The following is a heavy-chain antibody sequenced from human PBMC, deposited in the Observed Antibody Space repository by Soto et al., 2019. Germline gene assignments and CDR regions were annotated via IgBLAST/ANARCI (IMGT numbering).Heavy chain of an antibody. CDR2: INPSGGST. D-gene: IGHD2-15*01. J-gene: IGHJ5*02. CDR3: SRRARGACRGGSCGFDP. CDR1: GYTFTSYY. Sequence: QVQLVQSGAEVKKPGASVKVSCKASGYTFTSYYMHWVRQAPGQGLEWMGIINPSGGSTSYAQKFPGRGTMTRDTSQRTGYMEAGSLRTGDTGGYYRSRRARGACRGGSCGFDPWGQGTLVTVSS. V-gene: IGHV1-46*03.